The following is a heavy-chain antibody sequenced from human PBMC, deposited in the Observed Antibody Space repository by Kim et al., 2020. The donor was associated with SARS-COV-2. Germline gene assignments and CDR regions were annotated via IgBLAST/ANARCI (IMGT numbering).Heavy chain of an antibody. J-gene: IGHJ4*02. CDR3: AKDHNGGKVIFDY. CDR2: ISWNSGSI. D-gene: IGHD2-15*01. CDR1: GFTFDDYA. Sequence: GGSLRLSCAASGFTFDDYAMHWVRQAPGKGLEWVSGISWNSGSIGYADSVKGRFTISRDNAKNSLCLQMNSLRVEDTALYYCAKDHNGGKVIFDYWGQGTLVTVSS. V-gene: IGHV3-9*01.